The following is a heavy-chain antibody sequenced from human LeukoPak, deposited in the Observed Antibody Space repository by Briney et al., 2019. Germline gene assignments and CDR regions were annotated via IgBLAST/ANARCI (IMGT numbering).Heavy chain of an antibody. CDR3: ARGSSPFDY. V-gene: IGHV4-59*08. CDR2: LYYGGNT. J-gene: IGHJ4*02. CDR1: GGSISSYY. Sequence: PSETLSLTCTVSGGSISSYYWSWIRQPPGKGLEWIGSLYYGGNTNYNPSLKSRVTISLDTSKNQFSLKLSSVTAADTAVYYSARGSSPFDYWGQGTLVTVSS.